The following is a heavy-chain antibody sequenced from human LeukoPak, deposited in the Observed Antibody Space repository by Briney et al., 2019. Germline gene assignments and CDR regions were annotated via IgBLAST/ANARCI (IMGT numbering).Heavy chain of an antibody. V-gene: IGHV3-64D*06. Sequence: GGSLRLSCSASGLTFSLYSMHWVRQAPGKGLEYVSGISTNGGSTYYADSVKGRFTISRDNSKNTLYLQMSTLRAEDTAVHYCVTELGIGGFDIWGQGTMVTVSS. CDR3: VTELGIGGFDI. CDR1: GLTFSLYS. J-gene: IGHJ3*02. D-gene: IGHD7-27*01. CDR2: ISTNGGST.